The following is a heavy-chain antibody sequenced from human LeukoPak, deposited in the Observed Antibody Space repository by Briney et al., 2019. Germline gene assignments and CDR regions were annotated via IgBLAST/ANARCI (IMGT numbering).Heavy chain of an antibody. Sequence: SETLSLTCAVSGYSISSGYYWGWSRQPPGQGLEWIGSIYHRGSTYYNPSLKSRVTISVDTSKNQFSLKLSSVTAADTAVYYCARLGLEDPAGFDYWGQGTLVTVSS. CDR2: IYHRGST. J-gene: IGHJ4*02. CDR3: ARLGLEDPAGFDY. CDR1: GYSISSGYY. V-gene: IGHV4-38-2*01. D-gene: IGHD3/OR15-3a*01.